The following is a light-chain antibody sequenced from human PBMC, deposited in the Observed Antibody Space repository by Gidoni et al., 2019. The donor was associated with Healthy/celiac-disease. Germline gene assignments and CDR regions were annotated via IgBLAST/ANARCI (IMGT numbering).Light chain of an antibody. CDR3: QQYDNLPLT. CDR2: DAS. V-gene: IGKV1-33*01. J-gene: IGKJ4*01. CDR1: QDISNY. Sequence: DIQLTHSPSSLSASVGDRVTITCQASQDISNYLNWYQQKPGKAPKLLIYDASTLETGVPSRFSGSGSGTDFTFTISSLQPEDMATYYCQQYDNLPLTFGGGTKVEIK.